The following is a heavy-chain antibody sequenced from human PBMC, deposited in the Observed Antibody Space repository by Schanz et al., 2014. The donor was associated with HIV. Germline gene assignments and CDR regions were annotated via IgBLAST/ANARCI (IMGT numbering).Heavy chain of an antibody. CDR2: IVPIFGTP. V-gene: IGHV1-69*01. D-gene: IGHD5-18*01. CDR1: GGRFSSSA. Sequence: QVQLVQSGAEVKKPGSSVKVSCESSGGRFSSSAINWVRQAPGQGLEWMGGIVPIFGTPNYAQNFQGRVTITADESASTAYMELSSLRSEDTAVYYCASGRFDTVIWWGDAFLIWGRGTMVTVSS. J-gene: IGHJ3*02. CDR3: ASGRFDTVIWWGDAFLI.